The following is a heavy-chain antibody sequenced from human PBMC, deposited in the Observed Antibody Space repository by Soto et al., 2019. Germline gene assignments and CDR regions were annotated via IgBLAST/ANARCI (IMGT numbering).Heavy chain of an antibody. CDR3: VRHASGYCVS. Sequence: SETLSLTCTVSGGSIRSSDYYWGWIRQPPGKGLEWIGSIDYTGNTYYSPSLKSRVTISIASSKKHFSLMLTSVTAADTALYYCVRHASGYCVSWGQGTLVTVSS. V-gene: IGHV4-39*01. D-gene: IGHD3-22*01. CDR1: GGSIRSSDYY. CDR2: IDYTGNT. J-gene: IGHJ4*02.